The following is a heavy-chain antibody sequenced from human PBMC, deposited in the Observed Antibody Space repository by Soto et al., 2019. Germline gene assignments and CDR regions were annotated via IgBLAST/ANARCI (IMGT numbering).Heavy chain of an antibody. Sequence: QLQLQESGSGLVKPSQTLSLTCAVSGGSISSGGYSWSWIRQPPGKGLEWIGYIYHSGSTHYNPSLTCRVTISVDMSKNPFSLTLSSVTAADTAVYYCAAGGGLPRYSWGQGTLVTVSS. CDR2: IYHSGST. J-gene: IGHJ4*02. V-gene: IGHV4-30-2*01. CDR3: AAGGGLPRYS. D-gene: IGHD5-12*01. CDR1: GGSISSGGYS.